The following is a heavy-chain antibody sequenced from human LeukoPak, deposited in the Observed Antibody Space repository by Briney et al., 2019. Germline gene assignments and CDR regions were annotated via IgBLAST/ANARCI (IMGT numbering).Heavy chain of an antibody. CDR2: IRRNSDGGTI. V-gene: IGHV3-15*07. D-gene: IGHD3-22*01. CDR1: GFSFSDAW. Sequence: GGSLRLSCATSGFSFSDAWMNWVRQAPGKGLEWVGRIRRNSDGGTIDYAAPVRGRFALSRDDSKNTLYLHMSSLQTEDTAVYYCATDFYDTTWGQGTLVTVSS. CDR3: ATDFYDTT. J-gene: IGHJ5*02.